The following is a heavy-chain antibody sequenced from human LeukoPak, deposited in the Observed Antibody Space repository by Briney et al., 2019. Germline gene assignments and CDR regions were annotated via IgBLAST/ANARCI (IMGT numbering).Heavy chain of an antibody. Sequence: PGGSLRLSCAASGFTFSSYAMSWVRQAPGKGLEWVSAVSGSGGSTYYADSVKGRFTISRDNSKNTLYLQMNSLRAEDTAVYYCAKVSDGGSYYFDYWGQGTLVTVSS. J-gene: IGHJ4*02. CDR2: VSGSGGST. CDR1: GFTFSSYA. V-gene: IGHV3-23*01. D-gene: IGHD1-26*01. CDR3: AKVSDGGSYYFDY.